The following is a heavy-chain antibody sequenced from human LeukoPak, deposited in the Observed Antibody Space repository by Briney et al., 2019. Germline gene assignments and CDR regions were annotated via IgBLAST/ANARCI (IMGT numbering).Heavy chain of an antibody. CDR3: ARDVNGFNYGSAFDV. CDR1: GGSISSGGYY. J-gene: IGHJ3*01. D-gene: IGHD3-10*01. V-gene: IGHV4-61*02. Sequence: SQTLSLTCTVSGGSISSGGYYWSWIRQPAGKGLEWIGRFYTSGSPNYNPSLKSRVTISVDTSKNQFSLKLTSVTAADTAVYYCARDVNGFNYGSAFDVWGQGTRVTVSS. CDR2: FYTSGSP.